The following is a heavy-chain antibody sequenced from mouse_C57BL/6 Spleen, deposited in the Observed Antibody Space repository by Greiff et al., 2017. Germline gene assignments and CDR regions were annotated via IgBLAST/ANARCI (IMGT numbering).Heavy chain of an antibody. J-gene: IGHJ3*01. CDR3: ARSDYYGSSYAEWFAY. D-gene: IGHD1-1*01. Sequence: QVQLQQSGAELVKPGASVKISCKASGYAFSSSWMNWVKQRPGKGLEWIGQIYPGDGDTNYNGKFKGKATLTADKSSSTAYMQLSSLTSEDSAVYFCARSDYYGSSYAEWFAYWGQGTLVTVSA. CDR1: GYAFSSSW. V-gene: IGHV1-80*01. CDR2: IYPGDGDT.